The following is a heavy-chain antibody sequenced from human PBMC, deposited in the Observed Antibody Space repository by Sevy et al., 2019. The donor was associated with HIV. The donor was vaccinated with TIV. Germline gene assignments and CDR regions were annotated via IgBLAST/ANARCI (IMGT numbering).Heavy chain of an antibody. CDR1: GGSFSGYY. J-gene: IGHJ4*02. Sequence: SETLSLTCAVYGGSFSGYYWSWIRQPPGKGLEWIGEINHSGSTNYNPSLKSRVTISVDTSKNQFSVKLSSVTAADTAVYYCAGLYCSGGSCFDYWGQGTLVTVSS. CDR3: AGLYCSGGSCFDY. CDR2: INHSGST. D-gene: IGHD2-15*01. V-gene: IGHV4-34*01.